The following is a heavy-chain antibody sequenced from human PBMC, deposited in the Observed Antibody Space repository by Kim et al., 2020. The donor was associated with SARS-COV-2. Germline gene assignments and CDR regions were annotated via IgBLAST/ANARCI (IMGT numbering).Heavy chain of an antibody. CDR3: AKEVTPFYSDWLFDS. CDR2: ISFEGTTK. CDR1: GFRFNDYG. V-gene: IGHV3-30*18. Sequence: GGSLRLSCVGSGFRFNDYGMQWVRQAPGKGLEWVAVISFEGTTKHYVDSVKGRFTISRDNSENTMYLEMSSLRPEDTAVYYCAKEVTPFYSDWLFDSWGPGPLVTVSS. D-gene: IGHD3-9*01. J-gene: IGHJ4*02.